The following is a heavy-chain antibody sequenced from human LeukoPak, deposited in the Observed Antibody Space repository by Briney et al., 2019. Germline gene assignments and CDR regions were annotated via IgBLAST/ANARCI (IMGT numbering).Heavy chain of an antibody. CDR2: IYHSGST. Sequence: SETLSLTCAVSGYSISSGYYWGWIRQPPGKGLEWIGNIYHSGSTYYNPSLKSRVTMSVDTSKNQFSLNLTSVTAADTAVYYCARRQSGYRDYWGQGTLVTVSS. V-gene: IGHV4-38-2*01. CDR3: ARRQSGYRDY. J-gene: IGHJ4*02. CDR1: GYSISSGYY. D-gene: IGHD3-22*01.